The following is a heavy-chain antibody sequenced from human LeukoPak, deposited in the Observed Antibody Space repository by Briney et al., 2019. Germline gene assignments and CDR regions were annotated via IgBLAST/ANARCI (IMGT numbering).Heavy chain of an antibody. Sequence: PGGSLRLSCAASGFTFSSYGMHWVRQAPGKGLEWVAVISYDGSNKYYADSVKGRFTISRDNSKNTLYLQMNSLRAEDTAVYYCAKDKRNSSGWYLYYFDYWGQGTLVTVSS. CDR3: AKDKRNSSGWYLYYFDY. J-gene: IGHJ4*02. D-gene: IGHD6-19*01. CDR1: GFTFSSYG. CDR2: ISYDGSNK. V-gene: IGHV3-30*18.